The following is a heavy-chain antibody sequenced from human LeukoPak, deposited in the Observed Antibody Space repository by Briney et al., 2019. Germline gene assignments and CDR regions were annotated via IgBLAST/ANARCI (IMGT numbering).Heavy chain of an antibody. D-gene: IGHD2-2*01. CDR2: IWYDGSNK. Sequence: PGGSLRLSCAASGFTFSNYAMQWVRQAPGKGLEWVAVIWYDGSNKYYADSVKGRFTISRDNSKNTLYLQMNSLRAEDTAVYYCARDSDDCSSNSCQLDYWGQGTLVTVSS. J-gene: IGHJ4*02. CDR3: ARDSDDCSSNSCQLDY. V-gene: IGHV3-33*01. CDR1: GFTFSNYA.